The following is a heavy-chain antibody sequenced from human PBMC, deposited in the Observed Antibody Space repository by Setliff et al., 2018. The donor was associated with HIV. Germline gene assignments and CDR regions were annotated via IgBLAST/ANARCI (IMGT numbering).Heavy chain of an antibody. Sequence: GGSLRLSCAASGFSFSDYHMNWVRQAPGKGLEWISFISSSSSPIYYADSVKGRFTISRDNAKNSLFLQMNSLRAEDTAMYYCTRLDFFDSSTYPPYDSWGQGTLVTVSS. J-gene: IGHJ4*02. D-gene: IGHD3-22*01. V-gene: IGHV3-48*04. CDR1: GFSFSDYH. CDR2: ISSSSSPI. CDR3: TRLDFFDSSTYPPYDS.